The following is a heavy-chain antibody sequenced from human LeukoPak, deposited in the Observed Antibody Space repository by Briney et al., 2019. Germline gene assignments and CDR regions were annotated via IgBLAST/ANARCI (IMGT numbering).Heavy chain of an antibody. D-gene: IGHD3-10*01. CDR1: DGSLINYY. CDR3: ARGAYYPDAFDI. CDR2: INHSGST. V-gene: IGHV4-34*01. J-gene: IGHJ3*02. Sequence: SETLSLTCGVYDGSLINYYCHWIRQPPGKGLEWIGEINHSGSTNYNPSLKSRVTISVDTSKNQFSLKLSSVTAADTAVYYCARGAYYPDAFDIWGQGTMVTVSS.